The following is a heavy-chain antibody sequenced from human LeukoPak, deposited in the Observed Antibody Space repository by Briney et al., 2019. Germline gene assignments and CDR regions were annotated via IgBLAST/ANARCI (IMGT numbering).Heavy chain of an antibody. CDR3: SLARSEYHYGMDV. CDR1: GDSVSSISVA. V-gene: IGHV6-1*01. Sequence: SQTLSLTCALSGDSVSSISVAWNWIRQSPSRGLEWLGRTYYRSKWYYEYAVSVKSRINISPDTFKNQFSLQLTFVTPGDTAVYYRSLARSEYHYGMDVWGQGTTVTVSS. J-gene: IGHJ6*02. CDR2: TYYRSKWYY.